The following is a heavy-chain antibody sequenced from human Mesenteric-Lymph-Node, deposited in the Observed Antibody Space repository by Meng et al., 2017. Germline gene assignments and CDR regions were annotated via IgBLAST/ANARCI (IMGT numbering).Heavy chain of an antibody. CDR1: GFTFSSYA. CDR2: ISYDGSNK. J-gene: IGHJ4*02. Sequence: SCAASGFTFSSYAMHWVRQAPGKGLEWVAVISYDGSNKYYADSVKGRFTISRDNSKNTLYLQMNSLRAEDTAVYYCARDSGYCSGGSCYSPYYFDYWGQGTLVTVSS. CDR3: ARDSGYCSGGSCYSPYYFDY. V-gene: IGHV3-30*01. D-gene: IGHD2-15*01.